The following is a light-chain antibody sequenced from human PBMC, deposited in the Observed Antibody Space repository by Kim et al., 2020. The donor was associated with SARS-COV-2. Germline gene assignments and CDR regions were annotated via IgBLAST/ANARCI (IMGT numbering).Light chain of an antibody. V-gene: IGKV3-20*01. CDR3: QQYGSSH. Sequence: EIVLTQSPGTLSLSPGERATLSCRASQSVSSSYLAWYQQKPVQAPRLLIYGASSRATGIPDRFSGSGSGTDFTLTISRLEPEDFAVYYCQQYGSSHFGGGTKVDIK. J-gene: IGKJ4*01. CDR2: GAS. CDR1: QSVSSSY.